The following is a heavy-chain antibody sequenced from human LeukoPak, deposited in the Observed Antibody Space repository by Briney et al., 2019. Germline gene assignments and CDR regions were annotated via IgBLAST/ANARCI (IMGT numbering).Heavy chain of an antibody. V-gene: IGHV4-39*01. D-gene: IGHD2-2*01. CDR2: IYYSGST. Sequence: SETLSLTCTVSGGSMSSSSYDWGWIRQPPGKGLEWIGRIYYSGSTYYNPSLKSRVTISVDTSKNKFSLKLSSVTAADTAVYYCAGSDRPNIVVVRAGGGQGTLVTVSS. CDR3: AGSDRPNIVVVRAG. CDR1: GGSMSSSSYD. J-gene: IGHJ4*02.